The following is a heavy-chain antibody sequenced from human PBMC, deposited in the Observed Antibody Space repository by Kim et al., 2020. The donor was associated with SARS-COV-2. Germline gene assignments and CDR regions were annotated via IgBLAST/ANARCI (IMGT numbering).Heavy chain of an antibody. CDR3: ARDSSGFYGSGSYFIPMGYYYGMDV. CDR2: ISYDGSNK. D-gene: IGHD3-10*01. V-gene: IGHV3-33*05. Sequence: GGSLRLSCAASGFTFSSYGMHWVRQAPGKGLEWVAVISYDGSNKYYADSVKGRFTISRDNSKNTLYLQMNSLRAEDTAVYYCARDSSGFYGSGSYFIPMGYYYGMDVWGQGTTVTVSS. CDR1: GFTFSSYG. J-gene: IGHJ6*02.